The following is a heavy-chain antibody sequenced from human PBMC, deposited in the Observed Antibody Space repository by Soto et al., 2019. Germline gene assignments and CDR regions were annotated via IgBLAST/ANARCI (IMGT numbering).Heavy chain of an antibody. Sequence: SETLSLTCAVYGGSFNGYFWSWIRQSPGKGLEWIGEINHSGRTNYNPSLKSRVTISVDTSKNQFSLKLSSVTAADTAVYYCARHGRYSSGWYKNDYWGQGTLVTVSS. CDR3: ARHGRYSSGWYKNDY. CDR1: GGSFNGYF. D-gene: IGHD6-19*01. V-gene: IGHV4-34*01. CDR2: INHSGRT. J-gene: IGHJ4*02.